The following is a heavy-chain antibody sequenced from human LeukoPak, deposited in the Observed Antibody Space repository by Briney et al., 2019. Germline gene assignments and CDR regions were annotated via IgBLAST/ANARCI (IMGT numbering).Heavy chain of an antibody. D-gene: IGHD1-14*01. CDR1: GFTFSNAW. V-gene: IGHV3-15*01. Sequence: GGSLRLSCAASGFTFSNAWMSWVRQAPGKGLEWVGRIKSKTDGGTTDYAAPVKGRFTISRDDSKNTLYLQMNSLKTEDTAVYYCTAWTEPHKEPFDYWGQGTLVTVSS. J-gene: IGHJ4*02. CDR2: IKSKTDGGTT. CDR3: TAWTEPHKEPFDY.